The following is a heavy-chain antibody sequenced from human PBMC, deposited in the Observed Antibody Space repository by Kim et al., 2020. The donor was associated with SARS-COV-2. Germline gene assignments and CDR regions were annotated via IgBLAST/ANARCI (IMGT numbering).Heavy chain of an antibody. Sequence: GGSLRLSCAASGFTFSGSAMHWVRQASGKGLEWVGRIRSKANSYATAYAASVKGRFTISRDDSKNTAYLQMNSLKTEDTAVYYCTRHPGGKRTTVTTFDWYFDLWGRGTLVTVSS. V-gene: IGHV3-73*01. J-gene: IGHJ2*01. CDR3: TRHPGGKRTTVTTFDWYFDL. CDR2: IRSKANSYAT. CDR1: GFTFSGSA. D-gene: IGHD4-17*01.